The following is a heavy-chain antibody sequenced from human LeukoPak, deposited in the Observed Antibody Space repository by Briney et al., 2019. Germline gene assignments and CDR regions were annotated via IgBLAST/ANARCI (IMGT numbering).Heavy chain of an antibody. CDR1: GFTFSSYA. D-gene: IGHD3-10*01. J-gene: IGHJ4*02. Sequence: GGSLRLTCAASGFTFSSYAMHWVRQAPGKGLEWVAVISYDGSNKYYADSVKGRFTISRDNPKHTLYLQMNSLRAEDTAVYYCARAEWFGEFRYFDYWGQGTLVTVSS. CDR3: ARAEWFGEFRYFDY. CDR2: ISYDGSNK. V-gene: IGHV3-30*01.